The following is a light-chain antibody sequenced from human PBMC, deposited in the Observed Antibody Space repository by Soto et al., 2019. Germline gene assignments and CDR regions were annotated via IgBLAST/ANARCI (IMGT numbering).Light chain of an antibody. Sequence: DIQMTKSPSSLSASVGDRVTITCRASQSISSYLNWYQQKPGKAPKLLIYAASSLQSGVPSRFSGTGSGTEFTLTIDRLQPEDFATYYCQLSFIIPIPFGQVARLEIK. J-gene: IGKJ5*01. CDR2: AAS. CDR1: QSISSY. V-gene: IGKV1-39*01. CDR3: QLSFIIPIP.